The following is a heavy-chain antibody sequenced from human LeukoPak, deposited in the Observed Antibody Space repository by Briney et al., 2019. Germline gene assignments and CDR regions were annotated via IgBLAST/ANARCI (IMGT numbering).Heavy chain of an antibody. Sequence: SETLSLTCTVSGYSISSGYYWGWIRQPPGKGLEWIGSIYHSGSTYYNPSLKSRVTISVDTSKNQFSLKLSSVTAADTAVYYCARVTSTYGDYGYFDYWGQGTLVTVSS. J-gene: IGHJ4*02. CDR3: ARVTSTYGDYGYFDY. CDR1: GYSISSGYY. V-gene: IGHV4-38-2*02. CDR2: IYHSGST. D-gene: IGHD4-17*01.